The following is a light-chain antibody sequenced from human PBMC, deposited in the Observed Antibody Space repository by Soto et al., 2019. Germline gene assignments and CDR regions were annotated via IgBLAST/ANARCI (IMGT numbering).Light chain of an antibody. CDR1: SSNIGSNY. Sequence: QSVLTQPPSASGTPGQRVTISCSGSSSNIGSNYVYWYQQLPGTAPKLLIYSNDQRPSGVPDRFSGSKSGTSASLAISGLRSEGEADYYCAAWDDSLSGRVFGGGTKLTVL. V-gene: IGLV1-47*01. J-gene: IGLJ3*02. CDR2: SND. CDR3: AAWDDSLSGRV.